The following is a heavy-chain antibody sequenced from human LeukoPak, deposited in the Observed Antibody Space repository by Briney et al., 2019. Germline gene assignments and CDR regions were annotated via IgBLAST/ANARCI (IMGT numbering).Heavy chain of an antibody. CDR1: GFTFSSYA. CDR2: ISYDGSNK. V-gene: IGHV3-30-3*01. D-gene: IGHD2-15*01. J-gene: IGHJ6*02. Sequence: PGGSLRLSCAASGFTFSSYAMHWVRQAPCKGLEWVAVISYDGSNKYYADSVKGRFTISRDNSKNTLYLQMNSLRAEDTAVYYCARSGGDYFYYGMDVWGQGTTVTVSS. CDR3: ARSGGDYFYYGMDV.